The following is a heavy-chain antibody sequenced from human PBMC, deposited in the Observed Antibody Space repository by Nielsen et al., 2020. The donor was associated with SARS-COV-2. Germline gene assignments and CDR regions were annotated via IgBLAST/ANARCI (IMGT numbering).Heavy chain of an antibody. CDR2: IKQDGSEK. CDR3: ARAPDSSGYYYYWYFDL. V-gene: IGHV3-7*01. Sequence: GESLKISCAASGFTFSSYWMSWVRQAPGKGLEWVANIKQDGSEKYYVDSVKGRFTISRDNAKNSLYLQMNSLRAEDTAVYYCARAPDSSGYYYYWYFDLWGRGTLVTVSS. J-gene: IGHJ2*01. CDR1: GFTFSSYW. D-gene: IGHD3-22*01.